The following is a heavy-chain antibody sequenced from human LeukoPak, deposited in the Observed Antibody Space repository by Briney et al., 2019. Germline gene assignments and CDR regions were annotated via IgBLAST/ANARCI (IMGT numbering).Heavy chain of an antibody. CDR1: GSTFSSYW. J-gene: IGHJ4*02. Sequence: PGGSLRHSCADSGSTFSSYWMHWVRQAPGKGLMWVSRVNTDGSHTNYADSVKGRFTISRDNAKNALYLQMNSLRAEDTAIYYCARGDLTFWGFPRWGQGALVTVSS. D-gene: IGHD7-27*01. V-gene: IGHV3-74*01. CDR2: VNTDGSHT. CDR3: ARGDLTFWGFPR.